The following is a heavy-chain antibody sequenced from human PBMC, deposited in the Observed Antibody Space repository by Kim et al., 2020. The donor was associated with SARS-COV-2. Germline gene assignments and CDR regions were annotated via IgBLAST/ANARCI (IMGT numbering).Heavy chain of an antibody. Sequence: SETLSLTCAVYGGSFSGYYWSWIRQPPGKGLEWIGEINHSGSTNYNPSLKSRVTISVDTSKNQFSLKLSSVTAADTAVYYCARGPYCGGDCYSEPPWYFDLWGRGTLVTVSS. CDR1: GGSFSGYY. D-gene: IGHD2-21*02. CDR3: ARGPYCGGDCYSEPPWYFDL. V-gene: IGHV4-34*01. CDR2: INHSGST. J-gene: IGHJ2*01.